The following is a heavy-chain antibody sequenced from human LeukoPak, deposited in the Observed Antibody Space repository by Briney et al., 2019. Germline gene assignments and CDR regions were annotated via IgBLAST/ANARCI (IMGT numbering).Heavy chain of an antibody. Sequence: SETLSLTCTVSGGSISSSSYYWGWIRQPPGKGLEWIGSIYYSGSTYYNPSLKSRVTISVDTSKNQFSLKLSSVTAADTAVCYCAGPRAGYYGAYYMDVWGKGTMVTVSS. CDR3: AGPRAGYYGAYYMDV. CDR2: IYYSGST. D-gene: IGHD3-10*01. CDR1: GGSISSSSYY. J-gene: IGHJ6*03. V-gene: IGHV4-39*01.